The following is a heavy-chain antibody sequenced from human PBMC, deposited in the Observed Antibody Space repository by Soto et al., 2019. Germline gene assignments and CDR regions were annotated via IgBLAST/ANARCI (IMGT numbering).Heavy chain of an antibody. CDR3: ARAPIGHGTADEDY. J-gene: IGHJ4*02. D-gene: IGHD1-1*01. V-gene: IGHV3-23*01. Sequence: VGSLRLSCAASGFTFSSYAMSWVRQAPGKGLGWVSAISGSGGSTYYADSVKGRFTISRDNSKNTLYLQMSSLRAEDTAVYYCARAPIGHGTADEDYWGQGTLVTVSS. CDR1: GFTFSSYA. CDR2: ISGSGGST.